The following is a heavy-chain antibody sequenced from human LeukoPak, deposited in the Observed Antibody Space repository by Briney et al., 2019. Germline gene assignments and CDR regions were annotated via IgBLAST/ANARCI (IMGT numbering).Heavy chain of an antibody. CDR2: IYYSGST. Sequence: SETLSLTCAVYGGSFSGYYWSWIRQPPGKGLEWIGYIYYSGSTNYNSSLKSRVTISIDTSNNQFSLKLSSVTAADTAVYYCARSSSWFGELYDWGQGTLVTVSS. CDR1: GGSFSGYY. V-gene: IGHV4-59*01. D-gene: IGHD3-10*01. J-gene: IGHJ4*02. CDR3: ARSSSWFGELYD.